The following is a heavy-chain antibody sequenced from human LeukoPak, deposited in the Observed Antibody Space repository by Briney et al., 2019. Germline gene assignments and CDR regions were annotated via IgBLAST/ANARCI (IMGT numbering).Heavy chain of an antibody. V-gene: IGHV1-18*04. Sequence: ASVKVSCKASGYTFTSYGISWVRQAPGQGLEWVAWISAYNSNKNSAEKFQGRVTMTIDTSTSTAYMELRSLRSEDTAVYYCARDRGGSYRFDYWGQGTLVTVSS. J-gene: IGHJ4*02. D-gene: IGHD1-26*01. CDR1: GYTFTSYG. CDR2: ISAYNSNK. CDR3: ARDRGGSYRFDY.